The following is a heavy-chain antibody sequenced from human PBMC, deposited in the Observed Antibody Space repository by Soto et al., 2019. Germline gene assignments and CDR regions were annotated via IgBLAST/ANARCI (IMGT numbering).Heavy chain of an antibody. CDR3: AKDLYCDFWSGYPDY. CDR2: ISYDGSNK. Sequence: QVQLVESGGGVVQPGRSLRLSCAASGFTFSSYGMHWVRQAPGKGLEWVAVISYDGSNKYYADSVKGRFTISRDNSKNTLYLQMNSLRAEDTAVYYCAKDLYCDFWSGYPDYWGQGTLVTVSS. V-gene: IGHV3-30*18. D-gene: IGHD3-3*01. CDR1: GFTFSSYG. J-gene: IGHJ4*02.